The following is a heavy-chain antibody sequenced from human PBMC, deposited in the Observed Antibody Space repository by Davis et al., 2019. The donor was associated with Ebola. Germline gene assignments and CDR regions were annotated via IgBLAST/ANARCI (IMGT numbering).Heavy chain of an antibody. CDR2: INSDGSST. V-gene: IGHV3-74*01. D-gene: IGHD6-13*01. Sequence: GESLKISCAASGFTFSSYWMHWVRQAPGKGLVWVSRINSDGSSTSYADSVKGRFTISRDNSKNTLYLQMNSLRPEDTAVYYCAKFSRAGDSVWGQGTLVTVSS. J-gene: IGHJ4*02. CDR1: GFTFSSYW. CDR3: AKFSRAGDSV.